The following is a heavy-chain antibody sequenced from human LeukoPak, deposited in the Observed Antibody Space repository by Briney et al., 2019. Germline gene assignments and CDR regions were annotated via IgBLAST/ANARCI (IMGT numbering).Heavy chain of an antibody. V-gene: IGHV1-69*04. CDR3: ARAIAARPDYYYYMDV. CDR1: GGTFSSYA. CDR2: IIPILGIA. Sequence: WASVKVSCKASGGTFSSYAISWVRQAPGQGLEWMGRIIPILGIANYAQKFQARVTITADESTSTAYMELSSLRSEDTAVYYCARAIAARPDYYYYMDVWGKGTTVTVSS. J-gene: IGHJ6*03. D-gene: IGHD6-6*01.